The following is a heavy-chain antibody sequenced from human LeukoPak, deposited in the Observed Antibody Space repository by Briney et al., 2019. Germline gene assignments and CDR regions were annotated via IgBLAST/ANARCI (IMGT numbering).Heavy chain of an antibody. CDR3: ARGSLKTTVTTSSFDP. CDR2: INHSGST. J-gene: IGHJ5*02. CDR1: GGSFSGYY. Sequence: SETLSRTCAVYGGSFSGYYWSWIRQPPGKGLEWIGEINHSGSTNYNPSLKSRVTISVDTSKNQFSLKLSSVTAADTAVYYCARGSLKTTVTTSSFDPWGQGTLVTVSS. D-gene: IGHD4-17*01. V-gene: IGHV4-34*01.